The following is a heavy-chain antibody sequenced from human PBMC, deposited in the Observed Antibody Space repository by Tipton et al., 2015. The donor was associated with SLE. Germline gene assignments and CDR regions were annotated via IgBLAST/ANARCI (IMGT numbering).Heavy chain of an antibody. D-gene: IGHD6-6*01. CDR2: IYYSGST. V-gene: IGHV4-39*01. CDR1: GGSISSSSYY. Sequence: TLSLTCTVSGGSISSSSYYWGWIRQPPGKGLEWIGSIYYSGSTYYNPSLKSRVTISVDTSKNQFSLKLSSVTAADTAVYYCARWLIAARPGWFDPWGQGTLVTVSS. CDR3: ARWLIAARPGWFDP. J-gene: IGHJ5*02.